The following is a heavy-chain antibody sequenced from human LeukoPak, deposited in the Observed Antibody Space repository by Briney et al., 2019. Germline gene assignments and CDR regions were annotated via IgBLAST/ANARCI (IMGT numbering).Heavy chain of an antibody. V-gene: IGHV4-61*08. CDR1: GGSISSGGYY. Sequence: SETLSLTCTVSGGSISSGGYYWSWIRQPPGKTLEWIGYSYYSGSTKYNPSLKSRVTISVDTSNNQFSLNLRSVTAADTAVYYCATITSGGDAFDIWGQGTMVTVSS. CDR3: ATITSGGDAFDI. CDR2: SYYSGST. D-gene: IGHD3-10*01. J-gene: IGHJ3*02.